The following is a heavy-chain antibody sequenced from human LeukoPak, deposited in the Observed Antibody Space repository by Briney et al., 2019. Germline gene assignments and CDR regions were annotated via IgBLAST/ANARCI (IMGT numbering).Heavy chain of an antibody. D-gene: IGHD4-17*01. CDR1: GGSISSGGYY. CDR2: IYYSGST. V-gene: IGHV4-31*03. CDR3: ARGTLSTEIDY. Sequence: SETLSLTCTVSGGSISSGGYYWSWIRQHPGKGLEWIGYIYYSGSTYYNPSLKSRVTISVDTSKNQFSLKLSSVTVADTAVYYCARGTLSTEIDYWGQGTLVTVSS. J-gene: IGHJ4*02.